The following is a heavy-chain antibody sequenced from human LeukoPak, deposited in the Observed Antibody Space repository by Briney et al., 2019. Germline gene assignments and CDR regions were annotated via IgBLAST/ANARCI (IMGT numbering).Heavy chain of an antibody. D-gene: IGHD2-15*01. CDR3: ARDLGGVYYYGMDV. J-gene: IGHJ6*02. CDR1: GYTFTSYG. CDR2: ISAYNGNT. V-gene: IGHV1-18*01. Sequence: GASVKVSCKASGYTFTSYGISWVRQAPGQGLEWMGWISAYNGNTNYAQKLQGRVTMTTDTSTSTAYMELRSLRFDDTAVYYCARDLGGVYYYGMDVWGQGTTVTVSS.